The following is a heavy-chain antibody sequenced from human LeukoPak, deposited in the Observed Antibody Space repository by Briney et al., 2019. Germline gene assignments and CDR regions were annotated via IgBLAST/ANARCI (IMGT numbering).Heavy chain of an antibody. J-gene: IGHJ4*02. CDR1: GGSFSGYY. D-gene: IGHD1-7*01. CDR3: ARVRNYVNY. CDR2: INHSGST. Sequence: SETLSLTCAVYGGSFSGYYWSWIRQPSGKGLEWIGEINHSGSTNYNPSLKSRVTISVDTSKNQFSLKLSSVTAADTAVYYCARVRNYVNYWGQGTLVTVSS. V-gene: IGHV4-34*01.